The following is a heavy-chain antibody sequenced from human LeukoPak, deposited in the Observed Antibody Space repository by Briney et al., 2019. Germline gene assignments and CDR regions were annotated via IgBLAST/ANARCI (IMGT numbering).Heavy chain of an antibody. D-gene: IGHD5-24*01. J-gene: IGHJ4*02. CDR1: GFTFSNAW. CDR3: TTDPSDGDPYYFDY. Sequence: KPGGSLRLSCAASGFTFSNAWMSWVRQAPGKGLEWVGRIKSKTDGGTTDYAAPVKGRFTISRDDSKNTLYLQMNSLKTEDTAVYYCTTDPSDGDPYYFDYWGQGTLVTVSS. CDR2: IKSKTDGGTT. V-gene: IGHV3-15*01.